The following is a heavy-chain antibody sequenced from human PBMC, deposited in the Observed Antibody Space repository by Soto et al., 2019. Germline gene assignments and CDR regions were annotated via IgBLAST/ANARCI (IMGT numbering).Heavy chain of an antibody. V-gene: IGHV1-69*13. CDR2: IIPIFGTA. J-gene: IGHJ5*02. Sequence: SVKVSCKASGGTFSSYAISWVRQAPGQGLEWMGGIIPIFGTANYAQRFQGRVTITADGSTSTAYMELSSLRSEDTAVYYCARGSRLYGDLRSNWFDPWGQGTLVTVSS. D-gene: IGHD4-17*01. CDR1: GGTFSSYA. CDR3: ARGSRLYGDLRSNWFDP.